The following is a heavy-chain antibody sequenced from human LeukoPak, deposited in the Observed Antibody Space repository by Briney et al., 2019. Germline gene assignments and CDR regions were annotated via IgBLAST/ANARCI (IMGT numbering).Heavy chain of an antibody. Sequence: GGSLRLSCAASGFTFSSYSMNWVRQAPGKGLEWVSSISSSSYIYYADSVKGRFTISRDNAKNSLYLQMNSLRAEDTAVYYCARNGDYVYYDMDVWGQGTTVTVSS. D-gene: IGHD4-17*01. CDR1: GFTFSSYS. V-gene: IGHV3-21*01. CDR2: ISSSSYI. J-gene: IGHJ6*02. CDR3: ARNGDYVYYDMDV.